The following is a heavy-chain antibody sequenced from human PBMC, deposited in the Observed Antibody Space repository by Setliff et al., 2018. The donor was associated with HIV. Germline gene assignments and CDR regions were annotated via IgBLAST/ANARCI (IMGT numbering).Heavy chain of an antibody. CDR2: IVPILNTG. CDR3: ARGRNYDSSGYGDYYYYMDV. Sequence: SVKVSCKASGGTFSSYAISWVRQAPGQGLEWMGGIVPILNTGNYAPKFQGRVTVTADESTSTAYMQLSSLRSDDTAVYYCARGRNYDSSGYGDYYYYMDVWGKGTTVTVSS. D-gene: IGHD3-22*01. CDR1: GGTFSSYA. V-gene: IGHV1-69*13. J-gene: IGHJ6*03.